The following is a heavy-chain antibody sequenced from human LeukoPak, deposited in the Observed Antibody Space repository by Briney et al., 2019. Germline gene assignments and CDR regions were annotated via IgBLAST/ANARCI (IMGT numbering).Heavy chain of an antibody. CDR3: ARSPQYYDILTGYSFDY. V-gene: IGHV4-39*07. CDR1: GGSVSTSDYY. CDR2: VFYTGKT. J-gene: IGHJ4*02. Sequence: SETLSLTCTVSGGSVSTSDYYWGWIRQSPVKGLEWIGDVFYTGKTNYNPSLRGRATISIDTSKNQFSLKLSSVTAADTAVYYCARSPQYYDILTGYSFDYWGQGTLVTVSS. D-gene: IGHD3-9*01.